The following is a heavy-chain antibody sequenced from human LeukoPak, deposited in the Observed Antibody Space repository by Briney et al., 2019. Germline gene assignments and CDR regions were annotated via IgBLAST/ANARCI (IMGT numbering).Heavy chain of an antibody. CDR2: IYPGDSDT. CDR3: ATPYPREYCSSTTCYFNY. J-gene: IGHJ4*02. Sequence: GESLKISCKDSGNSFTSYWIGWVRQMPGKGLEWMGIIYPGDSDTRYSPSFQGQVTISADKSISTTYLQWSSLKASDTAMYYCATPYPREYCSSTTCYFNYWGQGTLVTVSS. D-gene: IGHD2-2*01. V-gene: IGHV5-51*01. CDR1: GNSFTSYW.